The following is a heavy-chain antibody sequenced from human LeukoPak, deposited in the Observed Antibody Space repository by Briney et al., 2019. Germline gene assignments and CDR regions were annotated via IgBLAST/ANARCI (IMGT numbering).Heavy chain of an antibody. CDR1: GFTFSSYS. CDR3: AREVAAAAFDI. D-gene: IGHD6-13*01. V-gene: IGHV3-48*04. CDR2: ISSSSSTI. J-gene: IGHJ3*02. Sequence: GGSLRLSCAASGFTFSSYSMNWVRQAPGKGLEWASYISSSSSTIYYADSVKGRFTISRGNAKNSLYLQMNSLRAEDTAVYYCAREVAAAAFDIWGQGTMVTVSS.